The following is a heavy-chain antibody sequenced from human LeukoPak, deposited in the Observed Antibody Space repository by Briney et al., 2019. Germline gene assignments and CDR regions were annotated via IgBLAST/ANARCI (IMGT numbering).Heavy chain of an antibody. CDR2: IYYSGST. J-gene: IGHJ3*02. D-gene: IGHD5-18*01. CDR1: GGSISSYY. CDR3: ARDQTVPSGDSVRSVQQWSHNRRNAFDI. Sequence: SETLSLTCTVSGGSISSYYWSWIRQPPGKGLEWIGYIYYSGSTNYNPSLKSRVTMSVDTSKNQFSLKLSSVTAADTAVYYCARDQTVPSGDSVRSVQQWSHNRRNAFDIWGQGTMVTVSS. V-gene: IGHV4-59*12.